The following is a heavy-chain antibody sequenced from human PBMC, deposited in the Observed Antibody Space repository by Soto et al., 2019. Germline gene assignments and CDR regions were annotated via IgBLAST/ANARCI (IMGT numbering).Heavy chain of an antibody. CDR3: ARDSSSWNYYYYYGMDV. Sequence: GASVKVSCKASGYTFTSYGISWVRQAPGQGLEWMGWISAYNGNTNYAQKLQGRVTMTTDTSTSTAYMELRSLRSDDTAVYYCARDSSSWNYYYYYGMDVWGQGTTVTVSS. V-gene: IGHV1-18*01. CDR2: ISAYNGNT. CDR1: GYTFTSYG. D-gene: IGHD6-13*01. J-gene: IGHJ6*02.